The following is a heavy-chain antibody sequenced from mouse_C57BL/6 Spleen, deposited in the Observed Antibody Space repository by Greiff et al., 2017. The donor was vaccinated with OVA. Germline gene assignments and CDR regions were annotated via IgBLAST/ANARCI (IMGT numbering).Heavy chain of an antibody. CDR2: ISDGGSYT. Sequence: EVQLVESGGGLVKPGGSLKLSCAASGFTFSSYAMSWVRQTPEKRLEWVATISDGGSYTYYPDNVKGRFTISRDNAKNNLYLQMSHLKSEDTAMYYCARERLPLFDDWGQGTTLTVSS. D-gene: IGHD2-2*01. V-gene: IGHV5-4*01. CDR3: ARERLPLFDD. J-gene: IGHJ2*01. CDR1: GFTFSSYA.